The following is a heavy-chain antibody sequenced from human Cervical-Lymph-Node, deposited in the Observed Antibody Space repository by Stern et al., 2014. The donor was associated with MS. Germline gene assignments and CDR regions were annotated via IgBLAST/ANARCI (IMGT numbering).Heavy chain of an antibody. CDR1: GYTFTKYA. J-gene: IGHJ1*01. CDR3: ARETFYDNIGQDF. CDR2: INPHNRNP. Sequence: QVQLVQSGSELKKPGASVKVSCKASGYTFTKYAINWVRQAPGQGLEWMGWINPHNRNPTYAQGCTRRFVFSLDTSVSTAYLQISSLEAEDTAVYYCARETFYDNIGQDFWGQGTLITVSS. D-gene: IGHD2/OR15-2a*01. V-gene: IGHV7-4-1*02.